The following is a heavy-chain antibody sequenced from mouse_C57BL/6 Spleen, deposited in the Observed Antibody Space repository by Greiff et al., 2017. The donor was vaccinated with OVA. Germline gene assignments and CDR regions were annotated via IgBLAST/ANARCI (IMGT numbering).Heavy chain of an antibody. CDR3: AIGYYEAYWYFDV. CDR2: IYPGDGDT. D-gene: IGHD2-3*01. V-gene: IGHV1-80*01. J-gene: IGHJ1*03. CDR1: GYAFSSYW. Sequence: QVQLQQSGAELVKPGASVKISCKASGYAFSSYWMNWVKQRPGKGLEWIGQIYPGDGDTNYNGKFKGKATLTADKSSSTAYMQLSSLTSEDSAVYFCAIGYYEAYWYFDVWGTGTTVTVSS.